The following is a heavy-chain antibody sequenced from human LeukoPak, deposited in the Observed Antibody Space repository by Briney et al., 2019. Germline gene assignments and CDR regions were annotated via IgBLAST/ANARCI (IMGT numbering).Heavy chain of an antibody. CDR3: AKDFVVVPGNVNYFDY. D-gene: IGHD2-21*02. CDR2: ISGSGDNT. V-gene: IGHV3-23*01. CDR1: GFTFSSYS. J-gene: IGHJ4*02. Sequence: PGGSLRLSCAASGFTFSSYSMNWVRQAPGKGLEWVSAISGSGDNTYYEDSVKGRFTVSRDNSKNTLYVQMKSLRAEDTAVYYCAKDFVVVPGNVNYFDYWGQGTLVTVSS.